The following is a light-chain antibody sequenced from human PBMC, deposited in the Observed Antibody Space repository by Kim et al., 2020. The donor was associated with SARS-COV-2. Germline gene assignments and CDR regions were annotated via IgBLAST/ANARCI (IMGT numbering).Light chain of an antibody. CDR1: QSIARY. CDR2: GAS. CDR3: LQTYTTPLT. V-gene: IGKV1-39*01. J-gene: IGKJ4*01. Sequence: ASVGDRVTITCRASQSIARYLDWYQQKPGRAPKVLIYGASSLQSGVPSRFSGGGSGTDFTLTISSLQPEDFATYYCLQTYTTPLTFGGGTKVDIK.